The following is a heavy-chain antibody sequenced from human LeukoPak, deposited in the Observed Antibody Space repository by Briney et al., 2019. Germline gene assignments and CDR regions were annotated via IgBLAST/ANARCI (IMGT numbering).Heavy chain of an antibody. CDR3: ARGTWIQLWLIDY. D-gene: IGHD5-18*01. CDR2: ISSSSSVI. V-gene: IGHV3-48*01. CDR1: GFTFSSYN. Sequence: EGSLRLSCAASGFTFSSYNMNWVRQAPGKGLEWVSYISSSSSVIYYADSVKGRFTISRDNAKNSLYLQMNSLRAEETAVYYWARGTWIQLWLIDYWGQGTLVTVSS. J-gene: IGHJ4*02.